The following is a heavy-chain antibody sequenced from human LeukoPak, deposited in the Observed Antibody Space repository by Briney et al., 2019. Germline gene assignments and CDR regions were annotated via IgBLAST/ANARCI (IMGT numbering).Heavy chain of an antibody. CDR2: ISYDGSNK. Sequence: GRSPRLSCAASGFTFSSYAMHWVRQAPGKGLEWVAVISYDGSNKYYADSVKGRFTISRDNSKNTLYLQMNSLRAEDTAVYYCASIPTITGRAFDIWGQGTMITVSS. V-gene: IGHV3-30-3*01. D-gene: IGHD1-20*01. J-gene: IGHJ3*02. CDR1: GFTFSSYA. CDR3: ASIPTITGRAFDI.